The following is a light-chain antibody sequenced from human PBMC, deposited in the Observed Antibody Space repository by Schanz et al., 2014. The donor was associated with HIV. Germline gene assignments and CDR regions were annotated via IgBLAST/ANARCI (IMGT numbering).Light chain of an antibody. CDR2: EVS. Sequence: QSALTQPPSASGSPGQSVTISCTGTSSDVGGYNYVSWYQQHPGKAPKLMIYEVSKRPSGVPDRFSGSKSGNTASLTVSDLQAEDEADYFCQSFDSSLNGVVFGGGTKLTVL. J-gene: IGLJ2*01. V-gene: IGLV2-8*01. CDR3: QSFDSSLNGVV. CDR1: SSDVGGYNY.